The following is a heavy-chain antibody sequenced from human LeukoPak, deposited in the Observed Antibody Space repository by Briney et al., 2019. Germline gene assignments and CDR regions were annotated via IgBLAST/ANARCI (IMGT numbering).Heavy chain of an antibody. V-gene: IGHV3-23*01. CDR2: ISGSGGNT. CDR1: GFTFSSYA. Sequence: GGSLRLSCAASGFTFSSYAMSWVRQAPGKGLEWVSAISGSGGNTYCADSVKGRFTISRDNSKNTLYLQMNSLRAEDTAVYYCAKDLGGYYYDSSGYYYVGFFDYWGQGTLVTVSS. D-gene: IGHD3-22*01. J-gene: IGHJ4*02. CDR3: AKDLGGYYYDSSGYYYVGFFDY.